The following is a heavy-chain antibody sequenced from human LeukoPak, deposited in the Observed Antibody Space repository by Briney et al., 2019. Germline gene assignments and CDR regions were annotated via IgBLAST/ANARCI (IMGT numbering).Heavy chain of an antibody. Sequence: ASVKVSCKASGYTFTGYYMHWVRQATGQGLEWMGWINPNSGGTNYAQKFQGRVTMTRDTSISTAYMELSRLRSDDTAVYYCARVVGPIFGVVAFDYWGQGTLVTVSS. J-gene: IGHJ4*02. D-gene: IGHD3-3*01. V-gene: IGHV1-2*02. CDR2: INPNSGGT. CDR1: GYTFTGYY. CDR3: ARVVGPIFGVVAFDY.